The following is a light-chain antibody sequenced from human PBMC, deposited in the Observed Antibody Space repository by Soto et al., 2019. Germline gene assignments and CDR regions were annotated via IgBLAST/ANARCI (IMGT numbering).Light chain of an antibody. V-gene: IGLV4-69*01. CDR1: SGHSNYA. J-gene: IGLJ2*01. CDR3: QTWGSGIVV. CDR2: LNSDGSH. Sequence: QLVLTQSPSASASLGASVTLTCTLSSGHSNYAIAWHQQQSEKGPRYLMKLNSDGSHSKGDGIPDRFSGSSSGAERYLTISRLQAEDAADYYCQTWGSGIVVFGGGTQLTVL.